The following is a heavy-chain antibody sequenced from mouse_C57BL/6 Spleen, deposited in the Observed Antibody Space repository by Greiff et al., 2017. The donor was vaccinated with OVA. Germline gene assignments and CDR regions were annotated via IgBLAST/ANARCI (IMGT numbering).Heavy chain of an antibody. CDR2: IYPGDGDT. D-gene: IGHD3-3*01. CDR1: GYAFSSSW. V-gene: IGHV1-82*01. CDR3: ARGLGTPFAY. Sequence: QVQLQQSGPELVKPGASVKISCKASGYAFSSSWMNWVKQRPGKGLEWIGRIYPGDGDTNYNGKFKGKATLTADKSSSTAYMQLSSLTSEDSAVYFCARGLGTPFAYWGQGTLVTVSA. J-gene: IGHJ3*01.